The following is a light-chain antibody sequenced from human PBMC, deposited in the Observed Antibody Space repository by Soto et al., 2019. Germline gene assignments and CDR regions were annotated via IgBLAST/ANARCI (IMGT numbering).Light chain of an antibody. V-gene: IGKV3-20*01. J-gene: IGKJ4*01. Sequence: EIVLTQSPGTLSFSPGERATLSCRASQSVSRNFIAGYQQKPGQAPRLLIYGASTRATGSPDRFSGSGSGTDFTLTINRLEPEDFAVYHCQLYGDSGITFGGGTKVEIK. CDR2: GAS. CDR3: QLYGDSGIT. CDR1: QSVSRNF.